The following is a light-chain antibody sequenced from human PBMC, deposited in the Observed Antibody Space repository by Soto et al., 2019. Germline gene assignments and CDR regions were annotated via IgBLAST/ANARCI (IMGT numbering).Light chain of an antibody. Sequence: EIVLTLSPDTLSLSPGESATLSCRASQSVGSSYLAWYQQKPGQAPRLLIYGASSRATGVPDRFSGSGSGTEFTLTISRLEPEDFAVYYCQQYGGSSWTFGQGTKVEIK. CDR3: QQYGGSSWT. J-gene: IGKJ1*01. V-gene: IGKV3-20*01. CDR2: GAS. CDR1: QSVGSSY.